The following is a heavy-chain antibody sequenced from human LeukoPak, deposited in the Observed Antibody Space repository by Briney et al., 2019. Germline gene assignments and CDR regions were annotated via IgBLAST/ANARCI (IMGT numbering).Heavy chain of an antibody. V-gene: IGHV3-53*01. CDR2: IYSGGST. J-gene: IGHJ4*02. D-gene: IGHD5-18*01. CDR1: GFTVSSNY. Sequence: GGSLRLSCAASGFTVSSNYMSWVRQAPGKGLEWVSVIYSGGSTYYADSVKGRFTISRDNSKNTLYLQMNSLRAEDTAVYYCARDLGYNYGYVYWGQETLVTVSS. CDR3: ARDLGYNYGYVY.